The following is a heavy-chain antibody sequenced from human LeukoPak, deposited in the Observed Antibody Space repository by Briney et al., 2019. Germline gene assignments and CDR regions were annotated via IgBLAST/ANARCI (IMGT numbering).Heavy chain of an antibody. V-gene: IGHV3-23*01. CDR3: AKPNIVALLVGAEYFQH. CDR2: ISGSGGST. CDR1: GFTFSSYG. D-gene: IGHD5-12*01. J-gene: IGHJ1*01. Sequence: QTGGSLRLSCAASGFTFSSYGMSWVRQAPGKWLEWVSAISGSGGSTYYADSVKGRFTISRDNSKNTLYLQMNSLRAEDTAVYYCAKPNIVALLVGAEYFQHWGQGTLVTVSS.